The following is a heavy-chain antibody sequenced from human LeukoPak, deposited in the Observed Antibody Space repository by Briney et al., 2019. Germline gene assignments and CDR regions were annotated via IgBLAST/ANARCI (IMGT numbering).Heavy chain of an antibody. J-gene: IGHJ4*02. CDR1: GGSFSGYY. CDR3: ARGRGRVFDY. D-gene: IGHD3-10*01. V-gene: IGHV4-34*01. CDR2: INHSGST. Sequence: SETLSLTCAVYGGSFSGYYWSWIRQPPGKGLEWIGEINHSGSTNYNPSLKSRVTISVDTSKNQFSLKLSSVTAADTAVYYCARGRGRVFDYWGQGTLVTVSS.